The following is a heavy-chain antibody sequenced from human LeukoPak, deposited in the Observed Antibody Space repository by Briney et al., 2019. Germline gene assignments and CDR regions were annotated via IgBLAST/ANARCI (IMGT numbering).Heavy chain of an antibody. D-gene: IGHD1-26*01. V-gene: IGHV3-74*01. CDR2: INGDGRII. CDR3: VREVGAPGSFQH. CDR1: GFTFSSNW. J-gene: IGHJ1*01. Sequence: GGSLRLSCAASGFTFSSNWMHWVRQAPGKGLVWISRINGDGRIIEHAESVKGRFTVSRNNADNTLHLQMNSLRGEDTAVYHCVREVGAPGSFQHWGQGAPVTVSS.